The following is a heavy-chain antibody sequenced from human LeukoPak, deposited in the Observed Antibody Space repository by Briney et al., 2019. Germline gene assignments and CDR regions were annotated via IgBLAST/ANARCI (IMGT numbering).Heavy chain of an antibody. CDR2: FDPEDGET. V-gene: IGHV1-24*01. CDR3: ARGDSSGYYLNY. Sequence: ASVKVSCKVSGYTLTELSMHWVRQAPGKGLEWMGGFDPEDGETIYAQKFQGRVTMTEDTSTDTAYMELSSLRSEDTAVYYCARGDSSGYYLNYWGQGTLVTVSS. J-gene: IGHJ4*02. D-gene: IGHD3-22*01. CDR1: GYTLTELS.